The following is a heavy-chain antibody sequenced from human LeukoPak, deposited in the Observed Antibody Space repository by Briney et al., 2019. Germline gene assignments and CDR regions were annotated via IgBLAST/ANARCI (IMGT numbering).Heavy chain of an antibody. Sequence: PGGSLRLSCAGSGFTFGRNAMSWVRQAPGKGLEWVSAISGTGASTYYADSVKGRFTIARDNSKNTLYLQMSSLRVEDTAVYYCATHSGFSSRPIDSWGQGTLVTVSS. D-gene: IGHD6-13*01. CDR3: ATHSGFSSRPIDS. CDR1: GFTFGRNA. CDR2: ISGTGAST. V-gene: IGHV3-23*01. J-gene: IGHJ4*02.